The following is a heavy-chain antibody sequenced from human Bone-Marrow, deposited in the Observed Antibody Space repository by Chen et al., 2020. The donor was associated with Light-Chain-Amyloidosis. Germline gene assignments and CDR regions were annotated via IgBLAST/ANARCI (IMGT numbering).Heavy chain of an antibody. V-gene: IGHV3-9*01. CDR3: ARDLASSAWYALDS. CDR2: ITWNSGHI. J-gene: IGHJ4*02. Sequence: EVQLVESGGDLVQPGRSLRLSCTASGFKFDEHAIHWVRQPPGKGLEWVSGITWNSGHIDYADSVKGRLTVSRDNAKSSLYLQMNSLRVEDTALYFCARDLASSAWYALDSWGQGTQVTVSS. CDR1: GFKFDEHA. D-gene: IGHD6-19*01.